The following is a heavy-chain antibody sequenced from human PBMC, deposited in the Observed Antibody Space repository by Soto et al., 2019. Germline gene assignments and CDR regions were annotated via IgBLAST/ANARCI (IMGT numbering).Heavy chain of an antibody. CDR1: GGSISSNNW. Sequence: QVQLQESGPGLVKPSETLSLTCAVSGGSISSNNWWSWVRQTPGKGLEWIGEIYHSGSTNYNPSPKSRVTISRDKSKNQFSLSLTSMTAADTAVYYCARREGDCRGGSCPFYHDWGQGTRVTASS. J-gene: IGHJ4*02. V-gene: IGHV4-4*02. D-gene: IGHD2-15*01. CDR2: IYHSGST. CDR3: ARREGDCRGGSCPFYHD.